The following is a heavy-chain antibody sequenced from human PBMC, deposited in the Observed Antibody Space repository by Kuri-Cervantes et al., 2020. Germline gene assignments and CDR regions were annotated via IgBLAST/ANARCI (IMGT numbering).Heavy chain of an antibody. D-gene: IGHD2-2*02. V-gene: IGHV1-3*02. CDR1: GYTFTSYA. CDR2: SNAGNGNT. CDR3: ARVYQPLLYTYYYYGMDV. J-gene: IGHJ6*02. Sequence: ASVKVSCKASGYTFTSYAMHWVRQAPGQRLEWMGWSNAGNGNTKYSQEFQGRVAITRDTSASTAYMELSRPRSDDTAVYYCARVYQPLLYTYYYYGMDVWGQGTTVTVSS.